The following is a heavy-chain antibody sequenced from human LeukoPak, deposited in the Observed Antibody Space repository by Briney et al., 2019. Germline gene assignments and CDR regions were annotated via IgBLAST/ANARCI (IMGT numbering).Heavy chain of an antibody. D-gene: IGHD7-27*01. J-gene: IGHJ4*02. Sequence: PSETLSLTCTVSGGSISSYYWSRIRQPPGKGLEWIGYIYYSGSTNYNPSLKSRVTISVDTSKNQFSLKLSSVTAADTAVYYCARLILGAQDYWGQGTLVTVSS. V-gene: IGHV4-59*08. CDR1: GGSISSYY. CDR3: ARLILGAQDY. CDR2: IYYSGST.